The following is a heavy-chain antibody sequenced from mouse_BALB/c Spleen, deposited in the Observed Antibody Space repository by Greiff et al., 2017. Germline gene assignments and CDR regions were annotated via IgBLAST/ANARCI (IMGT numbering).Heavy chain of an antibody. CDR3: AILRNYAMDY. J-gene: IGHJ4*01. CDR1: GFSLTSYG. Sequence: VKLVESGPGLVAPSQSLSITCTVSGFSLTSYGVHWVRQPPGKGLEWLGVIWAGGSTNYNSALMSRLSISKDNSKSQVFLKMNSLQTDDTAMYYCAILRNYAMDYRGQGTSVTVSS. V-gene: IGHV2-9*02. CDR2: IWAGGST. D-gene: IGHD1-1*01.